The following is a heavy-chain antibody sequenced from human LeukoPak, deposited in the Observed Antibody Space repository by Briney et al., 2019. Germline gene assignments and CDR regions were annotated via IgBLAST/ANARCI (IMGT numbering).Heavy chain of an antibody. Sequence: SETLSLTCTVSGGSINNLYWSWIRQPPGKGLEWIGYIYYRGSTNYNPSLKSRVTFSVDTSKNQFSLKLNSVTAADTAVYYCARGGDYGDLRYFDYWGQGTLVTVSS. CDR1: GGSINNLY. J-gene: IGHJ4*02. D-gene: IGHD4-17*01. V-gene: IGHV4-59*11. CDR2: IYYRGST. CDR3: ARGGDYGDLRYFDY.